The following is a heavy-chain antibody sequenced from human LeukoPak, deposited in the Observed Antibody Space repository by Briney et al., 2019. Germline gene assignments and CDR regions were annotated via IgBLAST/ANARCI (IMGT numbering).Heavy chain of an antibody. Sequence: KPSETLSLTCAVSGYSISGGYYWGWIRQPPGKGLEWIGSIYHSGSTYYNPSLKSRVTISVDTSKNQFSLKLSSVTAADTAVYYCARDYPRFDPWGQGTLVTVSS. V-gene: IGHV4-38-2*02. J-gene: IGHJ5*02. CDR2: IYHSGST. CDR3: ARDYPRFDP. CDR1: GYSISGGYY.